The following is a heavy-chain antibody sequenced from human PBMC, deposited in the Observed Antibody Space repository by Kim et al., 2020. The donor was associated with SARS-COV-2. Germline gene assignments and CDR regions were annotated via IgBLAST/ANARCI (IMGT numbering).Heavy chain of an antibody. J-gene: IGHJ4*02. V-gene: IGHV3-48*02. D-gene: IGHD3-3*01. Sequence: GGSLRLSCLASGFTFSLYDMNWVRQVPGKGLEWIAYIKYNIPVTHYPDSVEGRFTISRDNAKNLLFLEMNSLRDEDTGIYYCVRNPFLSFGLHYWGRGTLVTVSP. CDR1: GFTFSLYD. CDR3: VRNPFLSFGLHY. CDR2: IKYNIPVT.